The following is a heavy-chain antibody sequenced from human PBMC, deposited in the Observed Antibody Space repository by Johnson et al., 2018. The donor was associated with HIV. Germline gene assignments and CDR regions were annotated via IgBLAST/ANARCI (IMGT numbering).Heavy chain of an antibody. D-gene: IGHD6-13*01. CDR1: GFTFSSYA. V-gene: IGHV3-30-3*01. Sequence: QEKLVESGGGVVQPGRSLRLSCAASGFTFSSYAMLWVRQAPGKGLEWVAVISYDGSNKYYADSVKGRFPISRDNANNSLDLQMNSLRAEDTAVYYCAKDQWSSSWTNDAFDIWGQGTMVTVSS. CDR2: ISYDGSNK. J-gene: IGHJ3*02. CDR3: AKDQWSSSWTNDAFDI.